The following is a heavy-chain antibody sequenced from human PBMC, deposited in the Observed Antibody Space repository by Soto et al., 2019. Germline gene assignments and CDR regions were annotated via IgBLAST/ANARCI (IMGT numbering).Heavy chain of an antibody. CDR2: VWSDGNNR. V-gene: IGHV3-33*01. CDR1: GFTFNNYA. J-gene: IGHJ6*02. CDR3: ARRANPGSGMDV. Sequence: QVQLVESGGGVVQPGGSLRLSCAASGFTFNNYAMHWVRQTPGKGLEWVSIVWSDGNNRFYADSVRGRFTISRDNFKNTLYLQMNTLRADDTAVYYCARRANPGSGMDVWGQGTTVIVSS. D-gene: IGHD2-15*01.